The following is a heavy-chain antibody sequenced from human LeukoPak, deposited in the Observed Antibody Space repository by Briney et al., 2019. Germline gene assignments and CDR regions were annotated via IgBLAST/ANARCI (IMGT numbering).Heavy chain of an antibody. V-gene: IGHV1-2*04. CDR1: GYTFTGYY. CDR3: ARAQNEYYYDSSGYYKPPKYYFDY. CDR2: INPNSGGT. D-gene: IGHD3-22*01. J-gene: IGHJ4*02. Sequence: ASVKVSCKASGYTFTGYYMHWVRQAPGQGLKWMGWINPNSGGTNYAQKFQGWVTMTRDTSISTAYMELSRLRSDDTAVYYCARAQNEYYYDSSGYYKPPKYYFDYWGQGTLVTVSS.